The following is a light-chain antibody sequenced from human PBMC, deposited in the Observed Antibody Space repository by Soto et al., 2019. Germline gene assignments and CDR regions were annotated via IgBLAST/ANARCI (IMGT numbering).Light chain of an antibody. CDR1: SSDVGAYNY. V-gene: IGLV2-14*01. CDR2: EVI. J-gene: IGLJ2*01. CDR3: SSYTTISTLV. Sequence: SALTQPASVSGSPGQSITISCTGTSSDVGAYNYVSWYQQQPGKAPKVIIYEVINRPSGVSNRFSGSKSGNTASLTISGLLAEDEADYYCSSYTTISTLVFGGGTQLTVL.